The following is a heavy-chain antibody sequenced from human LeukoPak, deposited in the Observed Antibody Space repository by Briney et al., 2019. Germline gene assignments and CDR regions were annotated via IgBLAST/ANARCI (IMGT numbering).Heavy chain of an antibody. J-gene: IGHJ4*02. D-gene: IGHD2-15*01. CDR1: GGTFSSYA. V-gene: IGHV1-69*04. CDR2: IIPIFGIA. CDR3: ASSYTTLGYCSGGSCYGN. Sequence: SVKVSCRASGGTFSSYAISWVRQAPGQGLEWMGRIIPIFGIANYAQKFQGRVTITADKSTSTAYMELSSLRSEDTAVYYCASSYTTLGYCSGGSCYGNWGQGTLVTVSS.